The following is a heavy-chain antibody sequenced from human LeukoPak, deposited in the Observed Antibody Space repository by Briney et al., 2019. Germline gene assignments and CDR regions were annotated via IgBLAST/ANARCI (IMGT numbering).Heavy chain of an antibody. D-gene: IGHD5-12*01. V-gene: IGHV4-59*01. CDR2: IYYSGST. J-gene: IGHJ4*02. CDR1: GGSISSYY. CDR3: ARDQYSGYPGGYDY. Sequence: SETLSLTCTVSGGSISSYYWSWIRQPPGKGLEWIGYIYYSGSTNYNPSLKSRVTMSVDTSKNQFSLKLSSVTAADTAVYYCARDQYSGYPGGYDYWGQGTLVTVSS.